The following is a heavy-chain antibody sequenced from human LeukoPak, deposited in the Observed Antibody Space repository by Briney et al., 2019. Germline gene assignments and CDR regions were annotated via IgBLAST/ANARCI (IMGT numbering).Heavy chain of an antibody. CDR1: GFTFSNYA. D-gene: IGHD2-15*01. CDR2: ISGSSSRT. J-gene: IGHJ4*02. V-gene: IGHV3-23*01. CDR3: AKERSEVVVAATNY. Sequence: GGSLRLSCAASGFTFSNYAMSWVRQAPGKGLEWVSAISGSSSRTHCTDSVKGRFTISRDNSKNTLSLQMNSLRAEDTAVYYCAKERSEVVVAATNYWGQGTLVTVSS.